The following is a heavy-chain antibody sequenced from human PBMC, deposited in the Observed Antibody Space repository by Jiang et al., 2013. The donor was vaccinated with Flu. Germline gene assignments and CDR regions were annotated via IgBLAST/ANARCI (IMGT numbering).Heavy chain of an antibody. CDR1: GGSISDYY. Sequence: GLVKPSETLSLTCTVSGGSISDYYWSWIRQPAGKGLEWIGRIYTSGTTYYNPSLKSRVTMSVDTSKNQFSLKLSSVTAADTAVYYCANWIPGSRFDSWGQGTLVTVSS. V-gene: IGHV4-4*07. D-gene: IGHD2-2*03. CDR2: IYTSGTT. CDR3: ANWIPGSRFDS. J-gene: IGHJ4*02.